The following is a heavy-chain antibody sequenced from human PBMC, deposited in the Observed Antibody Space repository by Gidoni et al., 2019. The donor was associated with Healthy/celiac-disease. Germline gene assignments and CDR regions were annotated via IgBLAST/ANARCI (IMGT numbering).Heavy chain of an antibody. CDR2: ISGSGGST. CDR1: GFPFSSYA. D-gene: IGHD1-1*01. Sequence: EVQLLESGGGLVQPGGSLRLSCAASGFPFSSYAMSWVRQAPGKGLVWVSAISGSGGSTYYADSVKGRFTISRDNSKNTLYLQMNSLRAEDTAVYYCARAYNWNNYFDYWGQGTLVTVSS. V-gene: IGHV3-23*01. J-gene: IGHJ4*02. CDR3: ARAYNWNNYFDY.